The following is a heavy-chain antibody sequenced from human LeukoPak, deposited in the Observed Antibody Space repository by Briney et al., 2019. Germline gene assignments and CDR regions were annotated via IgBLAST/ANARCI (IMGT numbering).Heavy chain of an antibody. Sequence: SVKVSCKASGGTFSSYAISWVRQAPGQGLEWMGGIIPIFGTANYAQKFQGRITITADESTSTAYMELSSLRSEDTAVYYCARAGDTAMATQDWGQGTLVTVSS. J-gene: IGHJ4*02. D-gene: IGHD5-18*01. CDR1: GGTFSSYA. CDR3: ARAGDTAMATQD. CDR2: IIPIFGTA. V-gene: IGHV1-69*01.